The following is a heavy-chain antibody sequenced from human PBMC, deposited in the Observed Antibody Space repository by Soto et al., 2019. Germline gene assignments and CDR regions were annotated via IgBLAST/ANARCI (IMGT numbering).Heavy chain of an antibody. D-gene: IGHD6-13*01. V-gene: IGHV1-46*01. J-gene: IGHJ4*02. Sequence: QVQLVQSGAEVKKPGASVKLSCRTSGYTFTHYYIHWVRQAPGQGLEWLAIINPASGSTNYAQDFKGRVILTMDTSTTTVYMELSGLRAEDTAIFYCARDLAAGDHWGQGTLVTVSS. CDR1: GYTFTHYY. CDR2: INPASGST. CDR3: ARDLAAGDH.